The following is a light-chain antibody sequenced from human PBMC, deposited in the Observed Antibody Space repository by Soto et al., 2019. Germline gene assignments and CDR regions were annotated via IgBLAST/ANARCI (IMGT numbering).Light chain of an antibody. CDR2: DAS. V-gene: IGKV3-11*01. CDR3: QQRSNWPPAT. CDR1: QSVSSY. J-gene: IGKJ4*01. Sequence: IVLTQSPSTLSLSPGERATLSCRASQSVSSYLAWYQQKPGQAPRLLIHDASNRATGIPARFSGSGSGTDFTLTISSLEPEDFAVYYCQQRSNWPPATFGGGTKVDIK.